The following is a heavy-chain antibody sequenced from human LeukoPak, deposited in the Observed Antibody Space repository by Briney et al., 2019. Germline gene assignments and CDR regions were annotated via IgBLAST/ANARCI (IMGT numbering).Heavy chain of an antibody. CDR1: GYTFTSYY. J-gene: IGHJ4*02. V-gene: IGHV1-46*01. CDR2: INPSGGST. Sequence: ASVKVSCKASGYTFTSYYMHWVRQAPGQGLEWMGIINPSGGSTSYAQKFQGRVTITADESTSTAYMELSSLRSEDTAVYYCARDGVPYYYDSSGYKYFDYWGQGTLVTVSS. CDR3: ARDGVPYYYDSSGYKYFDY. D-gene: IGHD3-22*01.